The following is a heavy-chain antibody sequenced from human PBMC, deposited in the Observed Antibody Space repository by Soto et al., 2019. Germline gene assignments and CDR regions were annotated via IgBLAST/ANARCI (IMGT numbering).Heavy chain of an antibody. CDR3: AKDLLAAYSSSWYMGMDV. V-gene: IGHV3-30*18. CDR1: GFTFSSYG. J-gene: IGHJ6*02. D-gene: IGHD6-13*01. CDR2: ISYDGSNK. Sequence: QVQLVESGGGVVQPGRSLRLSCAASGFTFSSYGMHWVRQAPGKGLEWVAVISYDGSNKYYADSVKGRFTISRDNSKNTLYLQMNSLRAEDTAVYYCAKDLLAAYSSSWYMGMDVWGQGTTVTVSS.